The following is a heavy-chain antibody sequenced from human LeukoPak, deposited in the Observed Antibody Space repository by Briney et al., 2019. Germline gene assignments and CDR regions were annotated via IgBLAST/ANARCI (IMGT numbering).Heavy chain of an antibody. D-gene: IGHD6-13*01. CDR3: ARDSSSSAYVRTHFDY. CDR2: IYSSGST. CDR1: GVSISSGSNY. Sequence: SETLSLTCSVSGVSISSGSNYWGWIRQPPGKTLEWIGSIYSSGSTYYNSSLKSRVIILIDTSKNHFSLTLSSVTAADTAVYYCARDSSSSAYVRTHFDYWGQGTLVTVSS. J-gene: IGHJ4*02. V-gene: IGHV4-39*02.